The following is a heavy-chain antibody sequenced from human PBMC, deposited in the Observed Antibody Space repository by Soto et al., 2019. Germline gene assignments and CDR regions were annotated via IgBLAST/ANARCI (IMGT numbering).Heavy chain of an antibody. CDR3: AKNNMGYYLDY. Sequence: EVQVLESGGALVQPGGSLRLSCAASGFTFSNYAMSWVRQAPGKGREWVSSISGSGGTTYYAASVKGRLTLSRDNSKNTLYLQMNSLRVEDTAVYYCAKNNMGYYLDYWGQGTLVTVSS. CDR1: GFTFSNYA. V-gene: IGHV3-23*01. CDR2: ISGSGGTT. D-gene: IGHD3-10*01. J-gene: IGHJ4*02.